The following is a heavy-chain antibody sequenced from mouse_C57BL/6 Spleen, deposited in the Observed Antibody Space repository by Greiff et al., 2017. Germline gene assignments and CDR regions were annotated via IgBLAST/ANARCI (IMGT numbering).Heavy chain of an antibody. CDR1: GFNIKDYY. CDR3: ASWPYYYGSPQYAMDY. CDR2: IDPEDGET. J-gene: IGHJ4*01. D-gene: IGHD1-1*01. V-gene: IGHV14-2*01. Sequence: VQLKESGAELVKPGASVKLSCTASGFNIKDYYMHWVKQRTEQGLEWVGRIDPEDGETKYAPKFQGKATITADTSSNTAYLQLSSLTSEDTAVYYGASWPYYYGSPQYAMDYWGQGTSVTVSS.